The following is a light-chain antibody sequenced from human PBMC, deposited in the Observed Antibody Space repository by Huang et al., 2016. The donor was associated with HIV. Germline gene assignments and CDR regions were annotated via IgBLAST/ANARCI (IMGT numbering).Light chain of an antibody. Sequence: DIQMTQSPSSLSASVGDRVTIICRASQGISKSLAWYQQKPGKAPKLLLYATSKLESGFPSRFSGSGSGTHYTLTISTLQPEELATYYCQQYQSVPWTFGQGTKVAI. CDR2: ATS. CDR1: QGISKS. V-gene: IGKV1-NL1*01. CDR3: QQYQSVPWT. J-gene: IGKJ1*01.